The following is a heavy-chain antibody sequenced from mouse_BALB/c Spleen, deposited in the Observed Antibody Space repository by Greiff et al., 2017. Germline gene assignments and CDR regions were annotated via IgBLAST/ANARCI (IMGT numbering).Heavy chain of an antibody. CDR1: GFNIKDYY. CDR3: NAYYGSSYGY. CDR2: IDPENGDT. V-gene: IGHV14-4*02. J-gene: IGHJ3*01. Sequence: QLQQSGAELVRSGASVKLSCTASGFNIKDYYMHWVKQRPEQGLEWIGWIDPENGDTEYASKFQGKATMTADTSSNTAYLQLSSLTSEDTAVYYCNAYYGSSYGYWGQGTLVTVSA. D-gene: IGHD1-1*01.